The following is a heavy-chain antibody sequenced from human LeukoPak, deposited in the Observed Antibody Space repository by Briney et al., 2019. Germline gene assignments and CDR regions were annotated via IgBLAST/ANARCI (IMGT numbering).Heavy chain of an antibody. CDR3: ARQSPPGDFDY. J-gene: IGHJ4*02. CDR1: GGSISSYY. V-gene: IGHV4-59*08. CDR2: IYYSGST. D-gene: IGHD3-10*01. Sequence: SETLSLTCTVSGGSISSYYWSWIRQPPGKGLEWIGYIYYSGSTNYNPSLKSRVTISVDTSKNQFSLKLSSVTAADTAVYYCARQSPPGDFDYWGQGTLVTVSS.